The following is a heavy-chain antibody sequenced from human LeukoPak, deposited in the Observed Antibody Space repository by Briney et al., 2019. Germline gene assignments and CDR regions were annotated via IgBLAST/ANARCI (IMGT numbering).Heavy chain of an antibody. J-gene: IGHJ4*02. Sequence: GGSLRLSCAASGFTVSSNYMTWVRQAPGKGLEWVSVIYSGGSTYYADSVKGRFTISRDNSKNTLYLQMNSLRAEDTAVYYCATRVSTSRSFDYWGQGTLVTVSS. CDR3: ATRVSTSRSFDY. CDR1: GFTVSSNY. V-gene: IGHV3-53*01. CDR2: IYSGGST.